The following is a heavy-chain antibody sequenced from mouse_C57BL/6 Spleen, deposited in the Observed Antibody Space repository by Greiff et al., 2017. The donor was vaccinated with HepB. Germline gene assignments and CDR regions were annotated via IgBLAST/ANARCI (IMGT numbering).Heavy chain of an antibody. J-gene: IGHJ1*03. CDR2: IWTGGGT. D-gene: IGHD1-1*01. CDR3: ARSPIITTVVATGYFDV. CDR1: GFSLTSYA. Sequence: VHLVESGPGLVAPSQSLSITCTVSGFSLTSYAISWVRQPPGKGLEWLGVIWTGGGTNYNSALKSRLSISKDNSKSQVFLKMNSLQTDDTARYYCARSPIITTVVATGYFDVWGTGTTVTVSS. V-gene: IGHV2-9-1*01.